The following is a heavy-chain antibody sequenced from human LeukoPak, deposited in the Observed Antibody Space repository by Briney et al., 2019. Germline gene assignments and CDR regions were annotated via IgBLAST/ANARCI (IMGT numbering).Heavy chain of an antibody. Sequence: SETLSLTCAVSGGFISSGSYSWSWIRQPPGKGLEWIGYIYPRGSTYYDPSLKSRVILSLDKSANQFSLNLSSVTAADTAVYYCARFSPRAMGNYLDFWGQGTLVTVSS. V-gene: IGHV4-30-2*01. CDR3: ARFSPRAMGNYLDF. CDR2: IYPRGST. CDR1: GGFISSGSYS. J-gene: IGHJ4*02. D-gene: IGHD7-27*01.